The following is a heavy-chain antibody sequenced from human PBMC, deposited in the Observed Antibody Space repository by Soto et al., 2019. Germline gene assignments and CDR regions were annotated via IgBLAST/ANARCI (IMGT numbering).Heavy chain of an antibody. D-gene: IGHD2-15*01. CDR1: GFTFTSSA. CDR2: IVVGSGNT. CDR3: AADCCSGGREAARDYYGMDV. Sequence: SVKVSCKASGFTFTSSAMQWVRQARGQRLEWIGWIVVGSGNTNYAQKFQERVTITRDMSTSTAYMELSSLRSEDTAVYYCAADCCSGGREAARDYYGMDVWGQGTTVTVSS. V-gene: IGHV1-58*02. J-gene: IGHJ6*02.